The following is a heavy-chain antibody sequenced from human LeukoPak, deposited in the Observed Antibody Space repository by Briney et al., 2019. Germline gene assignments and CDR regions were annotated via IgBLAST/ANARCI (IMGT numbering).Heavy chain of an antibody. CDR3: ARVMGNYASDY. CDR1: GFSFSDYY. CDR2: ISSSGDTM. J-gene: IGHJ4*02. D-gene: IGHD1-7*01. V-gene: IGHV3-11*04. Sequence: GGSLRLSCTAPGFSFSDYYRSWIRQAPGKGLEWVSYISSSGDTMFYSDSVKGRFTISRDNGKKSLFLEINSLRAEDAAIYYCARVMGNYASDYWGQGALVTVSS.